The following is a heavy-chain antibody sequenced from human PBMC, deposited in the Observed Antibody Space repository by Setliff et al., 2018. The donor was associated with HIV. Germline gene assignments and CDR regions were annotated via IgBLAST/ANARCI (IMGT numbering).Heavy chain of an antibody. CDR2: IIPIFGTA. J-gene: IGHJ6*03. Sequence: SVKVSCKAPGGTFSSYAISWVRQAPGQGLEWMGGIIPIFGTANYAQKFQGRVTITADESTSTAYMELSSLRPEDTAVYYCARDQGIAAAGTTPSYYYYYYMDGWGKGTTVTVSS. CDR1: GGTFSSYA. D-gene: IGHD6-13*01. V-gene: IGHV1-69*13. CDR3: ARDQGIAAAGTTPSYYYYYYMDG.